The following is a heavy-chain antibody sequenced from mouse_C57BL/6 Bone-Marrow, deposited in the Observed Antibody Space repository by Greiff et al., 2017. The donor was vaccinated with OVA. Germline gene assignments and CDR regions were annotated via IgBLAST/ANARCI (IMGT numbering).Heavy chain of an antibody. Sequence: QVQLQQPGAELVKPGASVKLSCTASGFTFTSYWMPWVKQRPGQGLEWIGEIYPGGGNTKYNEKFKSKATLTVDTSSSTAYMQLSSLTSEDSAVYYCARSAGLLSFAYWGQGTLVTVSA. V-gene: IGHV1-55*01. J-gene: IGHJ3*01. CDR2: IYPGGGNT. CDR3: ARSAGLLSFAY. D-gene: IGHD2-3*01. CDR1: GFTFTSYW.